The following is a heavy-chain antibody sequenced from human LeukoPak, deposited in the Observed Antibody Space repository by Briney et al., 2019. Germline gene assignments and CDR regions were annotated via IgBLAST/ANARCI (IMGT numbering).Heavy chain of an antibody. J-gene: IGHJ4*02. CDR3: ARSMIVPPDSCDY. V-gene: IGHV3-74*01. D-gene: IGHD3-22*01. Sequence: GGSLRLYCAASGFTFSSYWMHWVRHAPGKGLVWVSRISSGGSSTSYADSVKGRFTISRDNAKNTLYLQMNSLRAEDTAVYYCARSMIVPPDSCDYWGQGTLVTVSS. CDR2: ISSGGSST. CDR1: GFTFSSYW.